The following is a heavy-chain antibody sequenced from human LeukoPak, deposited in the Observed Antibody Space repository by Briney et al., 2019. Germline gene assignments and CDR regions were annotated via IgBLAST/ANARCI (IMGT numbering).Heavy chain of an antibody. D-gene: IGHD6-19*01. V-gene: IGHV4-59*01. J-gene: IGHJ4*02. Sequence: SETLSLTCTVSGGSISSYYWSWIRQPPGKGLEWIGYIYYSGSTNYNPSLKSRVTISVDTSKNQFSLKLSSVTAADTAVYYCARDPSRIAVAGITDYWGQGTLVTVSS. CDR1: GGSISSYY. CDR2: IYYSGST. CDR3: ARDPSRIAVAGITDY.